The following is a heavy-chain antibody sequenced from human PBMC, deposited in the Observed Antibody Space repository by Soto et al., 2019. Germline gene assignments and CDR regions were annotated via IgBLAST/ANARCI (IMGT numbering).Heavy chain of an antibody. D-gene: IGHD5-18*01. V-gene: IGHV3-21*01. CDR3: ARIIGYGYHYYGLDV. CDR1: GFTFSSYS. J-gene: IGHJ6*02. Sequence: EVQVVESGGGLVKPGGSLRLSCAASGFTFSSYSMTWVRKAPGKGLEWVSSINSSGSYKYYADSVKGRFTISRDNAKNSLYLQMNSLRAEDTAVYYCARIIGYGYHYYGLDVWGQGTTVTVSS. CDR2: INSSGSYK.